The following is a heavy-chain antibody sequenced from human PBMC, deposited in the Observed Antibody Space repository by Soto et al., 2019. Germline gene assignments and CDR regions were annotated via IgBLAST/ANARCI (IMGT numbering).Heavy chain of an antibody. CDR3: ARNIAYGDDRGAFDI. CDR2: IYHDGRS. CDR1: GGSISSSNW. J-gene: IGHJ3*02. V-gene: IGHV4-4*02. Sequence: QVQLQESGPGLVKPSGTLSLTCAVSGGSISSSNWWTWVRQPPGKGLEWVGEIYHDGRSNYYPSLKSRVTMSVDGPNNQFSLNLNSVTAADTAVYYCARNIAYGDDRGAFDIWGQGTLVIVSS. D-gene: IGHD4-17*01.